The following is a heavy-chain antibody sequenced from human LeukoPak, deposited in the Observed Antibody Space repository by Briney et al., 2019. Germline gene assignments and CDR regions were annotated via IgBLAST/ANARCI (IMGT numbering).Heavy chain of an antibody. CDR3: ARDGVDLGELSGKFDY. CDR1: GGSISSYY. Sequence: SETLSLTCTVSGGSISSYYWSWIRQPPGKGLEWIGYIHYSGSTNYNPSLKSRVTISVDTSKNQFSLKLRSVTAADTAVYYCARDGVDLGELSGKFDYWGQGTLVTVSS. CDR2: IHYSGST. J-gene: IGHJ4*02. V-gene: IGHV4-59*01. D-gene: IGHD3-16*02.